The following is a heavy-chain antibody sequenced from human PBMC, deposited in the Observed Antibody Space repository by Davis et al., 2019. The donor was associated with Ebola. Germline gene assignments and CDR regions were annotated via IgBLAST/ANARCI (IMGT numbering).Heavy chain of an antibody. CDR1: GGSFSGYY. CDR3: ARALSGYDY. CDR2: INHSGST. V-gene: IGHV4-34*01. D-gene: IGHD5-12*01. Sequence: SETLSLTCAVYGGSFSGYYWSWIRQPPGKGLEWIGEINHSGSTNYNPSLKSRVTTSVDTSKNQFSLKLSSVTAADTAVYYCARALSGYDYWGQGTLVTVSS. J-gene: IGHJ4*02.